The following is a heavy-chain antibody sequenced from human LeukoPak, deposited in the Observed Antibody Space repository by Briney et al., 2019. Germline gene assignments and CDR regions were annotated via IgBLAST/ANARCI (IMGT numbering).Heavy chain of an antibody. CDR2: INPNSGGT. J-gene: IGHJ5*01. CDR1: GYTFTGYY. Sequence: VASVKVSCKASGYTFTGYYMHWVRQAPGQGLEGMGWINPNSGGTNYAQRFQGGVTMTRDTSISTAYMELSRLRSDDTAVYSCAREHWFDSWGQGTLVTVSS. V-gene: IGHV1-2*02. CDR3: AREHWFDS.